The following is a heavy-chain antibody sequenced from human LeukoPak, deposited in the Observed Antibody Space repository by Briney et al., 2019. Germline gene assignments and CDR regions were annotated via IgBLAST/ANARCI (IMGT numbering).Heavy chain of an antibody. CDR1: GGSISTSY. CDR2: IYYSGST. CDR3: ARVYGRVDY. J-gene: IGHJ4*02. Sequence: SETLSLTCAVSGGSISTSYWSWIRQPPGKGLEWIGYIYYSGSTNYNPSVKSRVTLSLDTSKNQFSLKLSSVTAADTAVYYCARVYGRVDYWGQGTLVTVSS. V-gene: IGHV4-59*12. D-gene: IGHD1-26*01.